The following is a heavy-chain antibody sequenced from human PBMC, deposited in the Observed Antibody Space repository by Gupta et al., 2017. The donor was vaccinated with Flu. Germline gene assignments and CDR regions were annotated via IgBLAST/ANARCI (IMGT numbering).Heavy chain of an antibody. V-gene: IGHV1-69*06. CDR1: GGSFNKDA. Sequence: QLQLLQSGAEVKEPGTSVKVSCQASGGSFNKDAISWVRQAPGQGLEWIGGITPVYGTTNYPQRFQGRATITVDRSTDTVTLDLRRLTSDDTAVYYCVRDRLAMGYYYYMDVWGRGTAVTVSS. CDR2: ITPVYGTT. J-gene: IGHJ6*03. D-gene: IGHD3-9*01. CDR3: VRDRLAMGYYYYMDV.